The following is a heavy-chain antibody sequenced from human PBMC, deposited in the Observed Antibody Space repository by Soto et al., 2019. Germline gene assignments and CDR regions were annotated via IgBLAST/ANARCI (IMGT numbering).Heavy chain of an antibody. CDR2: IYYSGST. J-gene: IGHJ3*02. V-gene: IGHV4-31*03. CDR1: GGSISSGGYY. Sequence: TLSLTCTVSGGSISSGGYYWSWIRQHPGKGLEWIGYIYYSGSTYYNPSLKSRVTISVDTSKNQFSLKLSSVTAADTAVYYCARGFFVVVVADAFDIWGQGTMVTVSS. CDR3: ARGFFVVVVADAFDI. D-gene: IGHD2-15*01.